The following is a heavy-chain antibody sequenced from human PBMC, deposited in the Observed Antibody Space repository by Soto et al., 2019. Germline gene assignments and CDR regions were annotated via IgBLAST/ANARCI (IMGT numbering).Heavy chain of an antibody. CDR3: AGEYYYGMDV. Sequence: QVQLVESGGGLVRPGGSLRLSCAASGFTFSDYYMTWIRQAPGKGLEWVSYITGSSDYTNYADSVKGRFTISRDNVKNSLYLQMNGLRAEDTAVYYCAGEYYYGMDVWGQGTTVTVSS. CDR1: GFTFSDYY. V-gene: IGHV3-11*05. J-gene: IGHJ6*02. CDR2: ITGSSDYT.